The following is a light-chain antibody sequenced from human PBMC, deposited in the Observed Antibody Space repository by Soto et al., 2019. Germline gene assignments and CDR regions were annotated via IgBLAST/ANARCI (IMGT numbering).Light chain of an antibody. V-gene: IGKV3-15*01. CDR1: QSVSSN. Sequence: EIVMTQSPATLSVSPGERATLSCRASQSVSSNLAWYQQKPGQAPRLLIYGASTRATGIPARFSGSGSGTEFTLTISSLQSEDFALYYCQHYNNWLITFGQGTRLEIK. CDR3: QHYNNWLIT. CDR2: GAS. J-gene: IGKJ5*01.